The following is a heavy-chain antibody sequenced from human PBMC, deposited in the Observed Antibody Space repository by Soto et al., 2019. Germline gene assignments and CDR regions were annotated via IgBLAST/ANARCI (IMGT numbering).Heavy chain of an antibody. Sequence: EVQLVESGGGLIQPGGSLRLSCAASGFTVRSNYMSWVRQAPGKGLEWVSVIYSCGSTYYADSVKGRFTISRDNSKNTLYLQMNSLRAEDTAVYYCARVRRLYDSSGYSHYYYYYGMDVWGQGTTVTVSS. J-gene: IGHJ6*02. D-gene: IGHD3-22*01. CDR3: ARVRRLYDSSGYSHYYYYYGMDV. CDR2: IYSCGST. CDR1: GFTVRSNY. V-gene: IGHV3-66*03.